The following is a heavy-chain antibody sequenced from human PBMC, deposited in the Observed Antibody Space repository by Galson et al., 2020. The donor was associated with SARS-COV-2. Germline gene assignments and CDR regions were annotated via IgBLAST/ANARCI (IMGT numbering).Heavy chain of an antibody. D-gene: IGHD1-26*01. CDR1: GFTFNTYA. Sequence: GESLKLSCAASGFTFNTYAMSWVRLAPGKGLEWVSGINGRNDNTYYADSVKGRFTISRDNSKNTLYLHMNSLRAEDTALYYCAKDWDFGSTLFDYWGQGTLVTVSS. V-gene: IGHV3-23*01. CDR3: AKDWDFGSTLFDY. J-gene: IGHJ4*02. CDR2: INGRNDNT.